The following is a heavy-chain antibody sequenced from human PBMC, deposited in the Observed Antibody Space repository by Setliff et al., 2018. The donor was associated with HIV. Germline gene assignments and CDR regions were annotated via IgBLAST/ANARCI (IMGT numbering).Heavy chain of an antibody. V-gene: IGHV4-61*02. J-gene: IGHJ4*02. D-gene: IGHD2-2*01. CDR1: GDSISSGSNY. Sequence: SETLSLTCTVSGDSISSGSNYWSWIRQPAGKGLEWIGRIYTSGPRYNPSLENRVTISVDTSKSQFFLMLSSVSAADTAVYYCARASSDIPGVDSNYFDDWGQGTLVTVSS. CDR3: ARASSDIPGVDSNYFDD. CDR2: IYTSGP.